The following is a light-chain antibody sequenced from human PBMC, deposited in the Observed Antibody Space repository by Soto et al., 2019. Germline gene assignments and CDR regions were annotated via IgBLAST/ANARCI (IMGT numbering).Light chain of an antibody. Sequence: AIQMTQSPSSLSASVGDRVTISCRASQGIRADLGWYQHKPGKAPRLLIYDASSLQGGVPSRFSGTGSGTDFTLTINNLQPEDSATYYCLQDYNYPRTFGQGTKLEI. V-gene: IGKV1-6*01. CDR2: DAS. J-gene: IGKJ2*02. CDR3: LQDYNYPRT. CDR1: QGIRAD.